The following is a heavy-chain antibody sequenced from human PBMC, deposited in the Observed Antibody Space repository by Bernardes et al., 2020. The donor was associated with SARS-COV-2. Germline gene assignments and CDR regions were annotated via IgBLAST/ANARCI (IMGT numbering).Heavy chain of an antibody. CDR2: IKQDGSEK. Sequence: GGSLRLSCGASGFTFSSYWMSWVRQAPGKGLEWVANIKQDGSEKNYVDSVKGRFTISRDNAKNSLYLQMNSLRAEDTAVYYCAREQFPGYYGMDVWGQGTTVTVS. CDR3: AREQFPGYYGMDV. J-gene: IGHJ6*02. D-gene: IGHD7-27*01. V-gene: IGHV3-7*03. CDR1: GFTFSSYW.